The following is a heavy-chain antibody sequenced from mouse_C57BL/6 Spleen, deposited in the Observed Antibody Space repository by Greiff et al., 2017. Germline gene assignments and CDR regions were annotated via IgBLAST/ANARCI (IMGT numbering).Heavy chain of an antibody. D-gene: IGHD1-1*01. CDR1: GYTFTDYE. CDR3: TRHYGSSYGFDY. J-gene: IGHJ2*01. Sequence: QVQLQQSGAELVRPGASVTLSCKASGYTFTDYEMHWVKQTPVHGLEWIGAIDPETGGTAYNQKFKGKAILTADKSSSTAYMELRSLTSEDSAVDYCTRHYGSSYGFDYWGQGTTLTVSS. CDR2: IDPETGGT. V-gene: IGHV1-15*01.